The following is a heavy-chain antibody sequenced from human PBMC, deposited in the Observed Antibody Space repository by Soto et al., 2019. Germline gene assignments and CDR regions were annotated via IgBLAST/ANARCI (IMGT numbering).Heavy chain of an antibody. CDR3: ARDLAVGLVDY. Sequence: ASVKVSCKASGYTFTSYYMHWVRQAPGQGLEWMGIINPSGGSTSYAQKFQGRVTMTRDTSTSTAYMELRSLRSDDTAVYYCARDLAVGLVDYWGQGSLVTVSS. CDR2: INPSGGST. J-gene: IGHJ4*02. D-gene: IGHD6-19*01. CDR1: GYTFTSYY. V-gene: IGHV1-46*01.